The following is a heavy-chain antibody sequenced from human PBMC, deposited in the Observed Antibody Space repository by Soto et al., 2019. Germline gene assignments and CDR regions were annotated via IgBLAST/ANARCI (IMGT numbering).Heavy chain of an antibody. CDR2: INPNSGGT. CDR3: ARTHCISTSCYSPYYYYGMDV. Sequence: ASVKVSCKASGYTFTGYYMHWVRQAPGQGLEWIVWINPNSGGTNYAQKFQGWVTMTRDTSISTAYIELSRLRSDDTAVYYCARTHCISTSCYSPYYYYGMDVWGQGTTVTVSS. J-gene: IGHJ6*02. D-gene: IGHD2-2*01. V-gene: IGHV1-2*04. CDR1: GYTFTGYY.